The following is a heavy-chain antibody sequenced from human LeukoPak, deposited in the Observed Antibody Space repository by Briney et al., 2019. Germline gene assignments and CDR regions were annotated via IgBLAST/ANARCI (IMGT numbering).Heavy chain of an antibody. CDR1: GGTFSSYA. V-gene: IGHV1-69*05. CDR2: IIPIFGTA. J-gene: IGHJ4*02. CDR3: AREGADFWSGYYFDY. Sequence: SSVKVSCKASGGTFSSYAISWVRQAPGQGLEWMGGIIPIFGTANSAQTSPGRVTITTDETTSTAYMELSSLRSEDTAVYYCAREGADFWSGYYFDYWGQGTLVTVSS. D-gene: IGHD3-3*01.